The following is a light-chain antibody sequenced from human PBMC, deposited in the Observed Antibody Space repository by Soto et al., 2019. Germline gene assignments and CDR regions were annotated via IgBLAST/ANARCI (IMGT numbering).Light chain of an antibody. V-gene: IGKV3-11*01. CDR2: DAS. Sequence: EIVLTQSPATLSLSPGERATLSCRASQSVSSYLAWYQQKPGQAPRLLIYDASNRATGIPARFSGSRSGTDFTLTISSLEAQDFAVYYCQQRSIWPIAVGAGPKV. CDR3: QQRSIWPIA. J-gene: IGKJ4*01. CDR1: QSVSSY.